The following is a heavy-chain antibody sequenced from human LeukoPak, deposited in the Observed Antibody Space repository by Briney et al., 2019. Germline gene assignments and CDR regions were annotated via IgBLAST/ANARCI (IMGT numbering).Heavy chain of an antibody. CDR3: ARGLRRVAVAGGWIDP. V-gene: IGHV4-34*01. CDR2: INHSGST. CDR1: GGSFSGYY. D-gene: IGHD6-19*01. Sequence: SETLSLTCAVYGGSFSGYYWSWIRQPPGNGLEWIGEINHSGSTNYNPSLKSRVTISVDTSKNQFSLKLSSVTAADTAVYYCARGLRRVAVAGGWIDPWGQGTLVTVSS. J-gene: IGHJ5*02.